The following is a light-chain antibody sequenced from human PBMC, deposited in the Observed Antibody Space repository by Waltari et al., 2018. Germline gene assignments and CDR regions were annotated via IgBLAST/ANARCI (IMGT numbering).Light chain of an antibody. Sequence: SYESTQSPSVSVSPGQTARITCSGDAFPIQYANWYQQRSGQAPVLVIYEDTKRPSGIPERIAGSSSWTMSTLTIYVAQVDDEADYYCCSTDRSGDYWVFGGGTKLTVL. CDR2: EDT. J-gene: IGLJ3*02. CDR1: AFPIQY. V-gene: IGLV3-10*01. CDR3: CSTDRSGDYWV.